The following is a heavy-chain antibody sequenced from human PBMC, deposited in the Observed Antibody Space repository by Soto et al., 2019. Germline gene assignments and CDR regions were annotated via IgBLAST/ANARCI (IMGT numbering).Heavy chain of an antibody. CDR1: DYSISGGYY. J-gene: IGHJ4*02. CDR3: ARELHYYGSGLLDS. Sequence: SETLSLTCIVSDYSISGGYYWGWVRQSPGRGLEWIGSMFHSGSSYSNPSLKSRVTISVDTSKNQFSLKLTSVTAADTAVYYCARELHYYGSGLLDSWGQGTLVTVSS. V-gene: IGHV4-38-2*02. D-gene: IGHD3-10*01. CDR2: MFHSGSS.